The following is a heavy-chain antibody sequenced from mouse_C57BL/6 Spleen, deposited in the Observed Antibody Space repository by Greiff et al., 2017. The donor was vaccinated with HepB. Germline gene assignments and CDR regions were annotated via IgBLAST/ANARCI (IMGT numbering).Heavy chain of an antibody. CDR3: ARSRYYFDY. Sequence: VKLQQPGAELVKPGASVKLSCKASGYTFTSYWMQWVKQRPGQGLEWIGEIDPSDSYTNYNQKFKGKATLTVDTSSSTAYMQLSSLTSEDSAVYYCARSRYYFDYWGQGTTLTVSS. V-gene: IGHV1-50*01. CDR1: GYTFTSYW. J-gene: IGHJ2*01. CDR2: IDPSDSYT.